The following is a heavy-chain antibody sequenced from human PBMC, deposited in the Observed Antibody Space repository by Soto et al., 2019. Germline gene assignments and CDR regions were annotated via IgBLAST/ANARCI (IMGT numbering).Heavy chain of an antibody. CDR3: TTERGITMVRGVTDY. J-gene: IGHJ4*02. Sequence: EVQLVESGGGLVKPGGSLRLSCAASGFTFSNAWMSWVRQAPGKGLEWVGRIKSKTDGGTTDYAAPVKGRFTISRDDSKNTLYLQMNSLKTEDTAVYYCTTERGITMVRGVTDYWGQGTLVTVSS. CDR1: GFTFSNAW. CDR2: IKSKTDGGTT. V-gene: IGHV3-15*01. D-gene: IGHD3-10*01.